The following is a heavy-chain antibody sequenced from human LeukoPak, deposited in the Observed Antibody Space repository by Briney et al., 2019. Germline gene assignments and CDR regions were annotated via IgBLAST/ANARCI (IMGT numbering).Heavy chain of an antibody. J-gene: IGHJ3*02. D-gene: IGHD3-10*01. CDR2: IYYTGST. CDR3: ARSSGGYDAFDI. CDR1: GGSISRDY. Sequence: PSQTLSLTCTVSGGSISRDYWSRIRQPPGKGLEWIGYIYYTGSTNYNPSLKSRVTISVDTSKNQFSLKLSSVTAADTAVYYCARSSGGYDAFDIWGQGTMVTVSS. V-gene: IGHV4-59*01.